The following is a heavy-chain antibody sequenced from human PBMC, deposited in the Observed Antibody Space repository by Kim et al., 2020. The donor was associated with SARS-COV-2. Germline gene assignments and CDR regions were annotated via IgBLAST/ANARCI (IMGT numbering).Heavy chain of an antibody. J-gene: IGHJ5*02. CDR3: ARWRYGSRFDP. CDR2: INPNSGGT. V-gene: IGHV1-2*06. D-gene: IGHD1-20*01. CDR1: GYTFTGYY. Sequence: ASVKVSCKASGYTFTGYYMHWVRQAPGQGLEWMERINPNSGGTNYAQKFQGRVTMTRDTSISTAYMELSRLRSDDTAVYYCARWRYGSRFDPWGQGTLVTVSS.